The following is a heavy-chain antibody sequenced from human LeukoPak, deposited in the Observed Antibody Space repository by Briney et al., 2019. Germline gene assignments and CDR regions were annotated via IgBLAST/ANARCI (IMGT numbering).Heavy chain of an antibody. Sequence: SQTLSLTCTVSGGSISSGSYYWSWIRQPAGKGLEWIGRIYTSGSTNYNPSLKSRVTISVDTSKNQFSLKLSSVTAADTAVHYCATVLDYDYVWGSYRPGEYYYYMDVWGKGTTVTISS. J-gene: IGHJ6*03. D-gene: IGHD3-16*02. V-gene: IGHV4-61*02. CDR1: GGSISSGSYY. CDR2: IYTSGST. CDR3: ATVLDYDYVWGSYRPGEYYYYMDV.